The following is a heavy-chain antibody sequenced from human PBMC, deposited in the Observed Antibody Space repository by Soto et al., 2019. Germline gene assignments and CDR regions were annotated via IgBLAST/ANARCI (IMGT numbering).Heavy chain of an antibody. CDR2: IIPIFGTA. J-gene: IGHJ2*01. V-gene: IGHV1-69*06. CDR3: ASTKYDSSAYYCWYRGL. CDR1: EDTFRNYA. Sequence: QVELVQSGAEVKKPGSSVKVSCQASEDTFRNYAISWVRQAPGQGLEWMGGIIPIFGTANYAQKFQGRVTITADTSANTVYLSLSSLRSEDTAVYYCASTKYDSSAYYCWYRGLWGRGTLVTLSS. D-gene: IGHD3-22*01.